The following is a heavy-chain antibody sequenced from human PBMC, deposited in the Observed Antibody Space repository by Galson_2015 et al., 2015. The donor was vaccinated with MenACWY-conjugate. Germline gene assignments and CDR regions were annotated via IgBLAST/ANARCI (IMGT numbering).Heavy chain of an antibody. CDR1: GFNFTNYA. Sequence: SLRLSCAASGFNFTNYAMSWVRQAPGKGLEWVSAISGSGGSTYSADSVKGRFTISRDNSKNTLYLQMNSLRTEDTAVYYCAKDLSGRGSGYRSIPDSWCQGTLLTVST. J-gene: IGHJ4*02. CDR3: AKDLSGRGSGYRSIPDS. V-gene: IGHV3-23*01. D-gene: IGHD3-3*01. CDR2: ISGSGGST.